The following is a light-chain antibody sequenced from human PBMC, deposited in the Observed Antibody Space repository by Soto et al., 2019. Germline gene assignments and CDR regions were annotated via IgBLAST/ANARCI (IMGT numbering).Light chain of an antibody. Sequence: DIVMTQSPESLAVSLGERATIVCKSSQSVLLSSNSKNHLAWYQQKPGQSPKVLFYWASTREDGVPDRFSGTGSGTEFTLTISSLQAEDAAIYYCQQYYSAPYTFGQGTKLEI. CDR3: QQYYSAPYT. CDR1: QSVLLSSNSKNH. CDR2: WAS. V-gene: IGKV4-1*01. J-gene: IGKJ2*01.